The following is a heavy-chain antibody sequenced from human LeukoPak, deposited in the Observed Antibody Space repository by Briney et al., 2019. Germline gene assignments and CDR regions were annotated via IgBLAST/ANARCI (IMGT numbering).Heavy chain of an antibody. CDR1: GFTFSSYA. D-gene: IGHD2-8*01. Sequence: GSLRLSCAGSGFTFSSYAMSWVRQAPGKGLEWVSAISDTGATTCDADSVKGRFTISRDNSRSTLYLQMNSLRAEDTALYYCAKDTSIGRYCTNGVCSPFDYWGQGTLVTVSS. CDR2: ISDTGATT. V-gene: IGHV3-23*01. J-gene: IGHJ4*02. CDR3: AKDTSIGRYCTNGVCSPFDY.